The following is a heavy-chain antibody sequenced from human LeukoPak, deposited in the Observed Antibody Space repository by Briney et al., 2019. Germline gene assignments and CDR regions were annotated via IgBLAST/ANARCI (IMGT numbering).Heavy chain of an antibody. D-gene: IGHD4/OR15-4a*01. CDR3: ARDHDYGPDY. CDR1: GYTFTVHY. CDR2: IKPDSGAT. Sequence: ASLTVSCKASGYTFTVHYMHWLRQAPGQGLDWMGWIKPDSGATSFAQNFQGRVTMTSDTSINTAYMELSSLTSDDTAMYYCARDHDYGPDYWGQGTLVTVSA. J-gene: IGHJ4*02. V-gene: IGHV1-2*02.